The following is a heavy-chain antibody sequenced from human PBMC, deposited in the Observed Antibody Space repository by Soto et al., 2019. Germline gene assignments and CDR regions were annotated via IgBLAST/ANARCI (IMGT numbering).Heavy chain of an antibody. CDR3: ARDALVRDYGDY. D-gene: IGHD6-6*01. CDR1: GGSVSSGSYY. CDR2: IYYSGST. Sequence: QVQLQESGPGLVKPSETLSLTCTVSGGSVSSGSYYWSWIRQPPGKGLEWIGYIYYSGSTNYNPSLKSRVTIAVDTSKNQFSLKLSSVTAADTAVYYCARDALVRDYGDYWGQGTLVTVSS. V-gene: IGHV4-61*01. J-gene: IGHJ4*02.